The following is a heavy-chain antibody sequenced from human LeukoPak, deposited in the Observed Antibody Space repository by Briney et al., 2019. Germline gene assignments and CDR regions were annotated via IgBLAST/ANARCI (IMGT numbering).Heavy chain of an antibody. J-gene: IGHJ4*02. D-gene: IGHD3-3*01. Sequence: PGGSLRLSCAASGFTFSTYSMNWVRQAPGKGLEWVSSISSSSTYIYYADSVKGRFTISRDNAKNSLYLQMNSLRAEDTAVYYCARAKGSGYYNWGQGTLVTVSS. CDR3: ARAKGSGYYN. CDR1: GFTFSTYS. CDR2: ISSSSTYI. V-gene: IGHV3-21*01.